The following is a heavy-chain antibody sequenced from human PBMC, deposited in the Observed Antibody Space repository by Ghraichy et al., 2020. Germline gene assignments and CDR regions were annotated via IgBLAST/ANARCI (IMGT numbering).Heavy chain of an antibody. D-gene: IGHD3-3*01. CDR1: GFTFNDFY. CDR3: ARTHYDVMIVRVNY. V-gene: IGHV3-11*03. Sequence: GGSLRLSCAASGFTFNDFYMSWVRQAPGKGLEWLSSISTDGSCTNYAKSVKGRFINSRDNAEKSLHLQMNALTGDDTAVYYCARTHYDVMIVRVNYWGQGVRGPASS. J-gene: IGHJ4*02. CDR2: ISTDGSCT.